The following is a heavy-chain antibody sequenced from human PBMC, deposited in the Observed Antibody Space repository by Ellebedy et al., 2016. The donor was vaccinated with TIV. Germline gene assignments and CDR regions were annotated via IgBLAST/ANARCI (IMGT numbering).Heavy chain of an antibody. CDR1: GYSISSSNW. CDR3: ARIHVRGPRYFDL. J-gene: IGHJ2*01. Sequence: SXAVSGYSISSSNWWGWIRQPPGKGLEWIGYIYYSGSTYYNPSLKSRVTMSVDTSKNQFSLKLSSVTAVDTAVYYCARIHVRGPRYFDLWGRGTLVTVSS. CDR2: IYYSGST. V-gene: IGHV4-28*01. D-gene: IGHD3-3*01.